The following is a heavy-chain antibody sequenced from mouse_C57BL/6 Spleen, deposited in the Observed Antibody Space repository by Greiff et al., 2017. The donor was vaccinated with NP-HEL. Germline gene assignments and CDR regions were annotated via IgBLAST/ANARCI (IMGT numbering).Heavy chain of an antibody. CDR3: ARVDYYRTFAY. D-gene: IGHD1-1*01. CDR2: INYDGSST. CDR1: GFTFSDYY. V-gene: IGHV5-16*01. Sequence: EVKLVESEGGLVQPGRSMKLSCTASGFTFSDYYMAWVRQVPEKGLEWVANINYDGSSTYYLDSLKSRFIISRDNAKNILYLQMSSLKSEDTATYYCARVDYYRTFAYWGQGTLVTVSA. J-gene: IGHJ3*01.